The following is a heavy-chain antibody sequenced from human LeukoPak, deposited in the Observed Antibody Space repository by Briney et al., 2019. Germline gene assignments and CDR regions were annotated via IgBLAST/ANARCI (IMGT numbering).Heavy chain of an antibody. Sequence: PGGSLRLSCAASVFTFSSYAMHWVRQSPDKGLEWVAVISYDGGLQFYGDSVKGRFIISRDNSRNTLYLQMNSLGPEDTAVYYCARDPTVSVPDYFDYWGQGILVTVSS. V-gene: IGHV3-30-3*01. CDR1: VFTFSSYA. J-gene: IGHJ4*02. CDR3: ARDPTVSVPDYFDY. CDR2: ISYDGGLQ. D-gene: IGHD4-11*01.